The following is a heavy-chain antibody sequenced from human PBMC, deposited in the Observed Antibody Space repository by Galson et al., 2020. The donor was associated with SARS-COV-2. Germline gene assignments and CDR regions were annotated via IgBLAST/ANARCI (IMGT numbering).Heavy chain of an antibody. J-gene: IGHJ4*02. D-gene: IGHD2-15*01. Sequence: GESLKISCAASGFTFSSYGMHWVRQAPGKGLEWVAVISYDGSNKYYADSVKGRFTISRDNSKNTLYLQMNSLRAEDTAVYYCANTLGYCSGGSCPGDWGQGTLVTVSS. V-gene: IGHV3-30*18. CDR2: ISYDGSNK. CDR3: ANTLGYCSGGSCPGD. CDR1: GFTFSSYG.